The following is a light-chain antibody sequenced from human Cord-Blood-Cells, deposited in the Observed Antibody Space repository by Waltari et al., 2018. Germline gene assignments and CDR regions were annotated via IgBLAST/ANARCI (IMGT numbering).Light chain of an antibody. V-gene: IGLV2-14*01. CDR3: SSYTSSSTLV. J-gene: IGLJ2*01. CDR1: SSDVGGYNY. Sequence: QSALTQPASVSGSPGQSITISCTGTSSDVGGYNYVSWYQQHPGKAPKLMIYDVSNRPSGFSNRFSCSKSGNTASLTISVLQAEDESDYYCSSYTSSSTLVFGGGTKLTVL. CDR2: DVS.